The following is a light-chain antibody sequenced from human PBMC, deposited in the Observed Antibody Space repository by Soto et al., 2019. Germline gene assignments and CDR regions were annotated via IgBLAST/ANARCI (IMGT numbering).Light chain of an antibody. CDR1: QSISSF. V-gene: IGKV1-39*01. Sequence: DIQMTQSLSSLSASVGDRVTITCRASQSISSFLNWYQKKPGKAPKLLIYAASSLQSGVPSRFSGSGSGTDFTLTISSLQPEDFAAYYCQQCYSTPRTFGQGTKVEIK. CDR3: QQCYSTPRT. J-gene: IGKJ1*01. CDR2: AAS.